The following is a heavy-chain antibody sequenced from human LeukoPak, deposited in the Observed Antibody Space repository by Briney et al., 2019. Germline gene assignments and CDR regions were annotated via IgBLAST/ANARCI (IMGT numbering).Heavy chain of an antibody. CDR3: TKDYYAFDV. J-gene: IGHJ3*01. Sequence: GGSLRLSCAASGFTFSSYGMHWVRQAPGKGLEWVAFIRYDGNDKYYADSVKGRFTITRDNSKNTLHVQMSSLRPEDTAVYYCTKDYYAFDVWGQGTMVTVSS. CDR1: GFTFSSYG. D-gene: IGHD3-10*01. CDR2: IRYDGNDK. V-gene: IGHV3-30*02.